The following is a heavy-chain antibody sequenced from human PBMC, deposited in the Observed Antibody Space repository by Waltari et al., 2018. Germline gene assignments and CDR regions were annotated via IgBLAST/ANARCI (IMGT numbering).Heavy chain of an antibody. CDR3: AKAGLTGTTSPFDY. CDR2: IWYDGSNK. CDR1: GFTFSSYG. D-gene: IGHD1-7*01. Sequence: QVQLVESGGGVVQPGRSLRLSCAASGFTFSSYGMHWVRQAPGKGLEWVAVIWYDGSNKYYADSVKGRFTISRDNSKNTLYLQMSSLRAEDTAMYYCAKAGLTGTTSPFDYWGQGTLVTVSS. J-gene: IGHJ4*02. V-gene: IGHV3-30*18.